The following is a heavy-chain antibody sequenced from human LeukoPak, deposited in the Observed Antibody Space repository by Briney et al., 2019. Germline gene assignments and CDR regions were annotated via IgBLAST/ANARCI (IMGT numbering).Heavy chain of an antibody. CDR2: INAGNGNT. Sequence: ASVKVSCKASGGTFSSYAMHWVRQAPGQRLEWMGWINAGNGNTKYSQKFQGRVTITRDTSASTAYMELSSLRSEDTAVYYCATISRGDLAYCGGDCYPYYYYGMDVWGQGTTVTVSS. D-gene: IGHD2-21*02. J-gene: IGHJ6*02. V-gene: IGHV1-3*01. CDR3: ATISRGDLAYCGGDCYPYYYYGMDV. CDR1: GGTFSSYA.